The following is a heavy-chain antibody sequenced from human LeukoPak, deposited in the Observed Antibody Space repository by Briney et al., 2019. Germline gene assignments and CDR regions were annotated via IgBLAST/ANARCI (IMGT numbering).Heavy chain of an antibody. Sequence: ASVKVSCNASGYTFTGYAIHWVRQAPGQGLEWMGWINPEKRDTGYAHKFQGRVTMTSDTSISTAYMELSSLRSDDTAVYYCAKKVRGPSHPLDFWGQGTLVTVSS. J-gene: IGHJ4*02. CDR2: INPEKRDT. V-gene: IGHV1-2*02. D-gene: IGHD5-12*01. CDR1: GYTFTGYA. CDR3: AKKVRGPSHPLDF.